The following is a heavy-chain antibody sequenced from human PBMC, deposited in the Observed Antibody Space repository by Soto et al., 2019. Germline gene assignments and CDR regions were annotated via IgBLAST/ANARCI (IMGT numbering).Heavy chain of an antibody. J-gene: IGHJ4*02. D-gene: IGHD3-22*01. CDR3: ARERSRYDRSGYYRPDY. CDR2: IIPILGTP. CDR1: GDTFSSYA. Sequence: WASVKVSCKASGDTFSSYAISWVRQAPGQGLEWMGGIIPILGTPNYAQKFQGRVTITADKSTSTAYMELSSLRSEDTAVYYCARERSRYDRSGYYRPDYWGQGTLVTVSS. V-gene: IGHV1-69*10.